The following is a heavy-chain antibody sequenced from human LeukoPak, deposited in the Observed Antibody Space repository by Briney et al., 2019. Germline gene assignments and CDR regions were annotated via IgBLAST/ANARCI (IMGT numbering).Heavy chain of an antibody. CDR3: ARESYCSGGSCYSGRAFDI. D-gene: IGHD2-15*01. J-gene: IGHJ3*02. CDR2: INTDGSST. CDR1: GFTFSTYL. V-gene: IGHV3-74*01. Sequence: GGSLRLSCAASGFTFSTYLMHWVRQAPGKELVWVSRINTDGSSTYYADSVKGRFTISRDNAKNTLYLQMNSLRAEDTAVYYCARESYCSGGSCYSGRAFDIWGQGKMVTVSS.